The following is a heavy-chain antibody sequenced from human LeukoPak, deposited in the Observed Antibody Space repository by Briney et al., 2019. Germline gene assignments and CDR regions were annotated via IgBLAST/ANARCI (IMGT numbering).Heavy chain of an antibody. J-gene: IGHJ4*02. D-gene: IGHD3-10*01. CDR1: GYTFTGYY. CDR3: ARGNFYDNKGYSPELRY. Sequence: VASVKVSCKASGYTFTGYYMHWLRQAPGQRFEWMGWSDPKSGATKYEHFQGRVTMTRDTSISTAYMELSRLTSDDTAVYYCARGNFYDNKGYSPELRYWGQGTLVTVSS. CDR2: SDPKSGAT. V-gene: IGHV1-2*02.